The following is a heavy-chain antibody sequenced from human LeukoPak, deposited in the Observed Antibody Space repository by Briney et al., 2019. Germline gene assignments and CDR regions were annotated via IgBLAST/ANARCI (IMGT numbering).Heavy chain of an antibody. V-gene: IGHV4-59*12. J-gene: IGHJ3*02. CDR2: IYYSGST. D-gene: IGHD4-17*01. CDR1: GGSISSYY. CDR3: ARGMSTVTGKLDI. Sequence: SETLSLTCTVSGGSISSYYWSWIRQPPGKGLEWIGYIYYSGSTNYNPSLKSRVTISVDRSKNQFSLKLSSVTAADTAVYYCARGMSTVTGKLDIWGQGTMVTVSS.